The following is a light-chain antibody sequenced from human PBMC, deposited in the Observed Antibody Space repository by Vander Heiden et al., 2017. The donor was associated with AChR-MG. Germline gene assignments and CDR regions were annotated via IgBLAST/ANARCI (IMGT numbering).Light chain of an antibody. CDR3: PQSPPWPPWP. Sequence: EIVMTQSPATLSVSPGERATLSCSASQSVSSNLAWYQQKPGQAPRLLLYGASPRAPGLPARFRGSGSGPDFPLTFRRLPSAAFAVYYCPQSPPWPPWPFGRGPKVDLK. J-gene: IGKJ1*01. V-gene: IGKV3-15*01. CDR1: QSVSSN. CDR2: GAS.